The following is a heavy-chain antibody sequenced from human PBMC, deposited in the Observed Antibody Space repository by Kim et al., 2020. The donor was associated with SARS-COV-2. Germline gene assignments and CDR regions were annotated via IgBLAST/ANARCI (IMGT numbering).Heavy chain of an antibody. CDR3: ARDTPESAVAASFDY. Sequence: DSVKYRFTSSRDNARNSVFLKMNSLRDEGTAVYYCARDTPESAVAASFDYWGQGTLVTVSS. D-gene: IGHD6-19*01. J-gene: IGHJ4*02. V-gene: IGHV3-48*02.